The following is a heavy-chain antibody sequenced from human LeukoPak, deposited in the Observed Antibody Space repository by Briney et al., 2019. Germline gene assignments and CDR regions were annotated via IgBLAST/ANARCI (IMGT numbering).Heavy chain of an antibody. J-gene: IGHJ4*02. CDR1: GFTFRSAA. CDR3: AGLVLDY. V-gene: IGHV3-23*01. Sequence: GGSLRLSCAASGFTFRSAAMTWVRQGPEKGLQWVSLISSTGYNSYYTDSVKGRFTISRDNAKNSLYLQMNSLRAEDTAVYYCAGLVLDYWGQGTLVTVSS. CDR2: ISSTGYNS. D-gene: IGHD6-19*01.